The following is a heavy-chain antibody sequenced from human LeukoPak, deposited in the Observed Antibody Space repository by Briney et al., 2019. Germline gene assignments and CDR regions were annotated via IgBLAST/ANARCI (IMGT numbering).Heavy chain of an antibody. D-gene: IGHD3-22*01. CDR1: GGSISSGSYY. J-gene: IGHJ2*01. Sequence: SQTLSLTCTVSGGSISSGSYYWSWIRQPPGKGLEWIGYIYYSGSTNYNPSLKSRVTISVDTSKNQFSLKLSSVTAADTAVYYCARATYYYGSSGFYWYFDLWGRGTLVTVSS. CDR3: ARATYYYGSSGFYWYFDL. CDR2: IYYSGST. V-gene: IGHV4-61*01.